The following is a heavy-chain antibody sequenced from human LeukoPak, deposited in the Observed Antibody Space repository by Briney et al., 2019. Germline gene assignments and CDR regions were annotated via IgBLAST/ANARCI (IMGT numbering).Heavy chain of an antibody. V-gene: IGHV3-66*01. J-gene: IGHJ4*02. D-gene: IGHD6-19*01. CDR3: ARGFPIAVAGTGYYFDY. Sequence: GGSLRLSCAASGFTVSSNYMSWVRQAPGKGLEWVSVIYSGGSTYYADSVKGRFTISRDNSKNTLYLQMNSLRAEDTAVYYCARGFPIAVAGTGYYFDYWGQGTLVTVSS. CDR2: IYSGGST. CDR1: GFTVSSNY.